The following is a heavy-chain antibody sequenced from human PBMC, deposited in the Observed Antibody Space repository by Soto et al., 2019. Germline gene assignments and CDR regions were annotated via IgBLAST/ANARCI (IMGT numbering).Heavy chain of an antibody. CDR2: IYYTGKP. CDR3: GRDLTSNANCIDP. Sequence: PSETLSLTSSVSGDYIHVGCYYWTWIRQRPGKRLEWMGYIYYTGKPYYNPSLESRLTMSVDRSKNQFSLRLTSVTAADTAVYFCGRDLTSNANCIDPWGQGTLVTVSS. CDR1: GDYIHVGCYY. D-gene: IGHD2-2*01. V-gene: IGHV4-30-4*01. J-gene: IGHJ5*02.